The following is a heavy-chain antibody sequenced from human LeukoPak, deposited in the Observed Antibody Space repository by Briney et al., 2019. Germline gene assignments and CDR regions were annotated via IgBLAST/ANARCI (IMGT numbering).Heavy chain of an antibody. CDR2: IYYSGST. J-gene: IGHJ4*02. D-gene: IGHD5-18*01. Sequence: SETLSLTCTVSGGSISSGGYYWSWIRQHPGKGLEWIGYIYYSGSTYCDPSLKSRVTISVDTSKNQFSLKLSSVTAADTAVYYCARAGTAMVPDYWGQGTLVTVSS. CDR1: GGSISSGGYY. V-gene: IGHV4-31*03. CDR3: ARAGTAMVPDY.